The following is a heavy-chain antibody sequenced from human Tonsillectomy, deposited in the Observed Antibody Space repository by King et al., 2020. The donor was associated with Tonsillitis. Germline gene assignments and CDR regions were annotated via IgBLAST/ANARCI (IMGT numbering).Heavy chain of an antibody. CDR2: ISGSGGST. Sequence: VQLVESGGGLVQPGGSLRLSCAASGFTFSSYVMTWVRQAPGKGLEWVSAISGSGGSTYYADSVKGRFTISRDTSKNTLYLQMNSLRAEDTAVYYCAKPSYDSSGYYWDWYFDLWGRGTLVTVSS. D-gene: IGHD3-22*01. J-gene: IGHJ2*01. CDR3: AKPSYDSSGYYWDWYFDL. CDR1: GFTFSSYV. V-gene: IGHV3-23*04.